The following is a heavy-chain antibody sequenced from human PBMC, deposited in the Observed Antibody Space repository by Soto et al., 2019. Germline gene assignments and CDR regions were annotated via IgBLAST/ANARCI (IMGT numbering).Heavy chain of an antibody. CDR3: ARQGRNTRIVLLKHYATDF. CDR1: GGSTSSYY. Sequence: PSETLSLTCTVSGGSTSSYYWSWIRQPPGKGLEWIGYIYYSGSTNYNPSLKSRVTISVDTSKNQFSLKLSSVTATDTAVYYCARQGRNTRIVLLKHYATDFWGQGTAVTVSS. V-gene: IGHV4-59*08. CDR2: IYYSGST. J-gene: IGHJ6*02. D-gene: IGHD3-22*01.